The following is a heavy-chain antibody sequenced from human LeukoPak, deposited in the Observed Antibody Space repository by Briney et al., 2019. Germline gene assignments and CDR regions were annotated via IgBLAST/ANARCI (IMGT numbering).Heavy chain of an antibody. J-gene: IGHJ4*02. CDR2: ISGSGSNT. CDR1: GFAFSSYA. CDR3: AKGGNFDY. D-gene: IGHD2-15*01. Sequence: GGSLRLSCAASGFAFSSYAMSWVRLAPGKGLERVSAISGSGSNTYYTDSVKGRFTISRDNSRNTLYLQMSSLRAEDAAAYYCAKGGNFDYWGQGTLVTVSS. V-gene: IGHV3-23*01.